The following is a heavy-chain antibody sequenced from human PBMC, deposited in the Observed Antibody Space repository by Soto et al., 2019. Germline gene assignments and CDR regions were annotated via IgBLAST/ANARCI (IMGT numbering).Heavy chain of an antibody. J-gene: IGHJ2*01. CDR3: ARDSIAVAGTPLGYFDL. CDR2: IKQDGSEK. D-gene: IGHD6-19*01. Sequence: EVQLVESGGGLVQPGGSLRLSCAASGFTFSSYWMSWVRQAPGKGLEWVANIKQDGSEKYYVDSVKGRFTISRDNAKNSLYLQMNSLRAVDTAVYYCARDSIAVAGTPLGYFDLWGRGTLVTVSS. CDR1: GFTFSSYW. V-gene: IGHV3-7*05.